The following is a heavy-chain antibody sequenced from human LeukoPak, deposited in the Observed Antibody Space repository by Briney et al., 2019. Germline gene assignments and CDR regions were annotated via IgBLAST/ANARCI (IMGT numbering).Heavy chain of an antibody. CDR3: ASLLSGRIDY. CDR2: IYYSGST. D-gene: IGHD2-21*01. J-gene: IGHJ4*02. Sequence: SETLSLTCTVSGGSISSYYWSWIRQPPGKGLEWIGYIYYSGSTNYNPSLKSRVTISVDTSKNQFSLKLSSVTAADTAVYYCASLLSGRIDYWGQGTLVTVSS. V-gene: IGHV4-59*01. CDR1: GGSISSYY.